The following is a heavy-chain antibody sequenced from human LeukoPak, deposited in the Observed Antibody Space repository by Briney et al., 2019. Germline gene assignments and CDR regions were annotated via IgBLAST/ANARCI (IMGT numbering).Heavy chain of an antibody. Sequence: GASVKVSCKASGDTFNTYTVTWVRQAPGQGLEWMGDIIPLNGAPSYSDMFQGRLTLSADKSTSTAYLDLTSLKSDDTAVYYCAKIRVGRLAIRAYDVWGQGTLVTVGS. D-gene: IGHD3-10*01. CDR1: GDTFNTYT. CDR3: AKIRVGRLAIRAYDV. J-gene: IGHJ3*01. V-gene: IGHV1-69*06. CDR2: IIPLNGAP.